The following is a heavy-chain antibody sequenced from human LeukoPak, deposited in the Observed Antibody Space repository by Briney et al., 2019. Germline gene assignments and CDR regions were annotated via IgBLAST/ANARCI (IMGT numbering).Heavy chain of an antibody. V-gene: IGHV4-38-2*02. CDR2: IYHSGST. CDR3: ARAVTGAGAFYI. D-gene: IGHD1-20*01. CDR1: GYSISSGYY. Sequence: SETLSLTCTVSGYSISSGYYWGWIRQPPGKGLEWIGSIYHSGSTYYNPSLKSRVTISVDTSKNQFSLKLSPVTAADTAVYYCARAVTGAGAFYIWGQGTMVTVSS. J-gene: IGHJ3*02.